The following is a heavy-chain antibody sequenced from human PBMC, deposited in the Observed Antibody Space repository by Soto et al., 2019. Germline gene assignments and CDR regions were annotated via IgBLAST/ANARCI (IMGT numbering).Heavy chain of an antibody. CDR3: ARDRYRGAPRGRWFDP. CDR2: INPSGGST. V-gene: IGHV1-46*01. D-gene: IGHD3-10*01. Sequence: ASVKVSCKASGYTFTSYYMHWVRQAPGQGLEWMGIINPSGGSTSYAQKFQGRVTMTRDTSTSTVYMELSSLRSEDTAVYYCARDRYRGAPRGRWFDPWGQGTLVTVSS. CDR1: GYTFTSYY. J-gene: IGHJ5*02.